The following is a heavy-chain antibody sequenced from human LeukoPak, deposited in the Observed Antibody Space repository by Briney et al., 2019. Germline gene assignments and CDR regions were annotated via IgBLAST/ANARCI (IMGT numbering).Heavy chain of an antibody. CDR2: IYYSGTT. V-gene: IGHV4-59*12. CDR1: GGSISSYY. J-gene: IGHJ3*02. D-gene: IGHD3-22*01. CDR3: ARGPTTALHYYDSSGADAFDI. Sequence: KPSETLSLTCTVSGGSISSYYWSWIRQPPGKGLEWIGYIYYSGTTNYNPSLKSRVTILVDTSKNQFSLKLSSVTAADTAVYYCARGPTTALHYYDSSGADAFDIWGQGTMVTVSS.